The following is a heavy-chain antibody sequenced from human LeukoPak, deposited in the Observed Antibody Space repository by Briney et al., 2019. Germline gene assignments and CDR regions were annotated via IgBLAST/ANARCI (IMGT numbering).Heavy chain of an antibody. V-gene: IGHV3-74*01. J-gene: IGHJ4*02. CDR1: GFSFSNSW. CDR3: IKGKYQYDY. Sequence: GGSLRLFCAASGFSFSNSWMHCVRHAPGKGLVWVSRINSDGSSTIYADSVKGRFTISRDNAKNTLYLQMNSLRAEDTAVYYCIKGKYQYDYWGQGTLVTVSS. D-gene: IGHD4-11*01. CDR2: INSDGSST.